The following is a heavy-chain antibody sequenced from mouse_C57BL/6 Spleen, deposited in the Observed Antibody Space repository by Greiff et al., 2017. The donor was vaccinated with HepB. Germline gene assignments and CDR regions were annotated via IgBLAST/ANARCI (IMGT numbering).Heavy chain of an antibody. CDR3: AKDDYDPHHFDY. D-gene: IGHD2-4*01. CDR2: IYPGDGDT. CDR1: GYAFSSSW. J-gene: IGHJ2*01. V-gene: IGHV1-82*01. Sequence: QVQLQQSGPELVKPGASVKISCKASGYAFSSSWMNWVKQRPGKGLEWIGRIYPGDGDTNYNGKFKGKATLTADKSSSTAYMQLSSLTSEDSAVYFCAKDDYDPHHFDYWGQGTTLTVSS.